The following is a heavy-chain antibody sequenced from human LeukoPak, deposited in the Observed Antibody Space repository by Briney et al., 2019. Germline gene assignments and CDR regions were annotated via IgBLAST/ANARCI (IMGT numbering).Heavy chain of an antibody. D-gene: IGHD5-18*01. J-gene: IGHJ6*03. V-gene: IGHV4-34*01. CDR2: VNHCRST. CDR3: ARMVGALDTAMKGLRARTLYYYYYMDV. Sequence: SYTLSLTYALCGGCLHDYYWSWMHQPPAKGLEGIGEVNHCRSTNYNQSLQSRVTISVDTSKNQFSLKLSSVTAADTAVYYCARMVGALDTAMKGLRARTLYYYYYMDVWGKGTTVTVSS. CDR1: GGCLHDYY.